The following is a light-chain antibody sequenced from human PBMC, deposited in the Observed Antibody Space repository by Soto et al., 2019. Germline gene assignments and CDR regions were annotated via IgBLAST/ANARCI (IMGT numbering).Light chain of an antibody. Sequence: EIVMTQSPATLSVSPGERVTLSCRASQSVKGFLAWWQHKPGQAPRLLIYDASTRATGSPARFSGSGSGTEYSLTISSLQSVDFAVDYCQQYDNWPITFGQGTRLEIK. CDR3: QQYDNWPIT. J-gene: IGKJ5*01. CDR2: DAS. V-gene: IGKV3D-15*01. CDR1: QSVKGF.